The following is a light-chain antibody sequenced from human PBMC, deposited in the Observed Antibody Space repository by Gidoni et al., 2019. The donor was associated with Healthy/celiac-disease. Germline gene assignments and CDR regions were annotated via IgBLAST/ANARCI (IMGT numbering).Light chain of an antibody. CDR2: DAS. Sequence: EIVLTQSPATLSLSPGERATLSCRASQSVSSYLAWYQQKPGQAPRLLIYDASNRATGIPARFSGSGSGTDFTLTSSSLEPEDFAVYYCQQRSNGPLTFGQGTRLEIK. V-gene: IGKV3-11*01. CDR1: QSVSSY. J-gene: IGKJ5*01. CDR3: QQRSNGPLT.